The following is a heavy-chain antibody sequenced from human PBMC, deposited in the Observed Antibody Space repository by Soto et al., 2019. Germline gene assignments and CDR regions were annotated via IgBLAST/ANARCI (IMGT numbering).Heavy chain of an antibody. CDR2: IYHSGST. Sequence: SETLSLTCAVSGGSISSSNWWSWVRQPPGKGLEWIGEIYHSGSTNYNPSLKSRVTISVDKSKNQFSLKLSSVTAADTAVYYCARTLEYSSSSYFDYWGQGTLVTVSS. CDR3: ARTLEYSSSSYFDY. D-gene: IGHD6-6*01. CDR1: GGSISSSNW. V-gene: IGHV4-4*02. J-gene: IGHJ4*02.